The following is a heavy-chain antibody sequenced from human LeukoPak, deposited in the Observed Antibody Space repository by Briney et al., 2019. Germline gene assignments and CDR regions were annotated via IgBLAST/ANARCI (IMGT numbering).Heavy chain of an antibody. CDR1: GFTFSSYA. CDR3: AKYSGEYYIYQYMDV. Sequence: GGSLRLSCAASGFTFSSYAMSRVRQAPGKGVEWVSPISASGGGTFYADSVKGRFTISRDNSKSTLYLQMNSLRAEDTAVYYCAKYSGEYYIYQYMDVWGKGTTVTVSS. D-gene: IGHD3-10*01. J-gene: IGHJ6*03. V-gene: IGHV3-23*01. CDR2: ISASGGGT.